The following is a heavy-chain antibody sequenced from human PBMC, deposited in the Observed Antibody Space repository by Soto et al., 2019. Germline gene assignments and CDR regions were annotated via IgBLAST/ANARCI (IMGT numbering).Heavy chain of an antibody. V-gene: IGHV1-18*01. CDR2: ISAYNGNT. CDR3: ARYQTEFGVVIFPNAFDI. D-gene: IGHD3-3*01. J-gene: IGHJ3*02. Sequence: ASVKVSCKASGYTFTSYVISWVRQAPGQGLEWMGWISAYNGNTNYAQKLQGRVTMTTDTSTSTAYMELRSLRSDDTAVYYCARYQTEFGVVIFPNAFDIWGKGTMVTVSS. CDR1: GYTFTSYV.